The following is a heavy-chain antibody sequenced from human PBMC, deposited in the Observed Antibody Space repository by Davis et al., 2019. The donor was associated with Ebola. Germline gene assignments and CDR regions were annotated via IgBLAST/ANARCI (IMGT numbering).Heavy chain of an antibody. CDR2: INHSGST. J-gene: IGHJ4*02. Sequence: PSETLSLTCAVYGGSFSGYYWSWIRQPPGKGLEWIGEINHSGSTNYNPSLKSRVTISVDTSKNQFSLKLSSVTAADTAVYYCARVSDDFWSGYQRRFDYWGQGTLVTVSS. V-gene: IGHV4-34*01. D-gene: IGHD3-3*01. CDR3: ARVSDDFWSGYQRRFDY. CDR1: GGSFSGYY.